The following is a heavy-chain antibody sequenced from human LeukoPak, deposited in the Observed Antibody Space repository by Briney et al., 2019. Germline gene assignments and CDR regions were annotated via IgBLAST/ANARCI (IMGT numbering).Heavy chain of an antibody. D-gene: IGHD3-22*01. J-gene: IGHJ4*02. Sequence: GGSLRLSCAASGFTFSSYSMNWVRQAPGKGLEWVSSISSSSYIYYADSVKGRFTISRDNAKNSLYLQMNSLRAEDTAVYYCARDGNYYDSSGSRSDWGQGTLVTVSS. CDR1: GFTFSSYS. CDR3: ARDGNYYDSSGSRSD. V-gene: IGHV3-21*01. CDR2: ISSSSYI.